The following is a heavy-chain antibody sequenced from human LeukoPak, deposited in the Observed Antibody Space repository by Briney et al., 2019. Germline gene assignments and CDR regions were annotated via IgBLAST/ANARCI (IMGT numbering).Heavy chain of an antibody. CDR1: GFTFSSYG. CDR2: IWYDGSNK. D-gene: IGHD6-13*01. Sequence: GGSLRLSCAASGFTFSSYGMHWVRQAPGKGLEWVAVIWYDGSNKYYADSVKGRFTISRDNSKNTLYLQMNSLRAEDTAVYYCARDLLRGSSSWYHYYYGMDVWGQGTTVTVSS. J-gene: IGHJ6*02. CDR3: ARDLLRGSSSWYHYYYGMDV. V-gene: IGHV3-33*01.